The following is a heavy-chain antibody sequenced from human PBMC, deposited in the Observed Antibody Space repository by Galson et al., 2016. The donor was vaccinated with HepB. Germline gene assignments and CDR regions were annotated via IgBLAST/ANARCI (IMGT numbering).Heavy chain of an antibody. J-gene: IGHJ6*02. CDR1: GFTFSNYA. D-gene: IGHD4-11*01. V-gene: IGHV3-30-3*01. Sequence: SLRLSCAASGFTFSNYAMNWVRQAPGKGLEWVAVISYDGSNKYYVDSVKGRFTISRDNSKNTLYLQMNSLRAEDTAVYYCARDTRPYSNLRHGMDVWDQGTTVTVSS. CDR2: ISYDGSNK. CDR3: ARDTRPYSNLRHGMDV.